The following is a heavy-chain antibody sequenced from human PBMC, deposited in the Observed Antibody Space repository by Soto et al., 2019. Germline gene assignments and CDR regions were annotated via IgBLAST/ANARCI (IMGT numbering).Heavy chain of an antibody. Sequence: EVQLVESGGGLVQPGGSLKLSCAASGFTFSDSARHWVRQASGKGPEWVGRIRSKVNTYATAYAASVKGRFTISRDDSMNTAYLQMNSLKTEDTAVYYCTRRRDWTAMDPLDYWGQGTLVTVSS. J-gene: IGHJ4*02. V-gene: IGHV3-73*02. D-gene: IGHD5-18*01. CDR1: GFTFSDSA. CDR2: IRSKVNTYAT. CDR3: TRRRDWTAMDPLDY.